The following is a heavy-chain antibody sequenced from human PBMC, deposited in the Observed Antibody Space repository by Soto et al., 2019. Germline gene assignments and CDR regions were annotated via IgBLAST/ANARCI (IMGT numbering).Heavy chain of an antibody. CDR1: GYRFTSYW. J-gene: IGHJ6*03. D-gene: IGHD3-9*01. Sequence: PGESLKISCKGSGYRFTSYWIGWVRQMPGKGLEWMGIIYPGDSDTRYSPSFQGQVTISADKSISTAYLQWSSLKASDTAMYYCARPKINYDILTGDYYYYMDVWGKGTTVTVSS. V-gene: IGHV5-51*01. CDR3: ARPKINYDILTGDYYYYMDV. CDR2: IYPGDSDT.